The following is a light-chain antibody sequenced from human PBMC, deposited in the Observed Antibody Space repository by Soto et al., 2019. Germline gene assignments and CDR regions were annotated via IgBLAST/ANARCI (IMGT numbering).Light chain of an antibody. V-gene: IGKV1-8*01. CDR2: AAS. CDR3: QQSYSSPPST. CDR1: QGISSY. J-gene: IGKJ1*01. Sequence: AILMTQSPSSLSASTGDRVTITCRACQGISSYLAWYQQKPGKAPKLLIYAASSLQSGVPSRFSGSGSGTDFTLTISSLQPEDFATYYCQQSYSSPPSTFGQGTKVDIK.